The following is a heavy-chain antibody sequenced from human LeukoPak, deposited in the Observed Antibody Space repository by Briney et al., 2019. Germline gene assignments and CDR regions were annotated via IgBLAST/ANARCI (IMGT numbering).Heavy chain of an antibody. CDR3: ARQGSGWYYFDY. CDR2: INPNSSGT. Sequence: ASVKVSCKASGYTFTGYYIHWVRQAPGQGLEWMGWINPNSSGTNYAQKFQGRVTMTRDTSISTAYMELSRLTSDDTAVYYCARQGSGWYYFDYWGQGTLVTVSS. D-gene: IGHD6-19*01. CDR1: GYTFTGYY. V-gene: IGHV1-2*02. J-gene: IGHJ4*02.